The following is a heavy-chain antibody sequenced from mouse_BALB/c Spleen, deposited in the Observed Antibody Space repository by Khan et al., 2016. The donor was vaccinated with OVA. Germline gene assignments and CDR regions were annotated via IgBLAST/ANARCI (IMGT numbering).Heavy chain of an antibody. D-gene: IGHD1-1*01. Sequence: DVHLVESGGDLVKPGGSLKLSCAASGFTFSTYGMSWVRQTPDRRLEWVATVSTGGTYTYYLDSVKGRFTISRDNAKNTLYLQMSSLKSEDTAMFYCTRLAYYYDSEGFAYWGQGTLVTVSA. J-gene: IGHJ3*01. CDR2: VSTGGTYT. CDR1: GFTFSTYG. CDR3: TRLAYYYDSEGFAY. V-gene: IGHV5-6*01.